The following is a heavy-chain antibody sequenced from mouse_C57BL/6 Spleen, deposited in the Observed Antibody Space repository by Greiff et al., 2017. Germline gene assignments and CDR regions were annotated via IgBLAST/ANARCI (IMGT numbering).Heavy chain of an antibody. CDR2: IDPSDSST. V-gene: IGHV1-50*01. Sequence: QVQLQQPGAELVKPGASVKLSCKASGYTFTSYWMQWVKQRPGQGLEWIGEIDPSDSSTNYNQKFKGKATLTVDTSSSTAYMQLSSLTSEDSAVYYCARGSSYVDYWGQGTTLTVSS. D-gene: IGHD1-1*01. CDR1: GYTFTSYW. CDR3: ARGSSYVDY. J-gene: IGHJ2*01.